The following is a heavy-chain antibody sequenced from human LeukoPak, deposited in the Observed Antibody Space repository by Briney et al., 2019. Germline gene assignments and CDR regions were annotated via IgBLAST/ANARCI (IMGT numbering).Heavy chain of an antibody. D-gene: IGHD3-22*01. CDR1: GGSISSYY. CDR3: ARGLRGEGGYYDY. CDR2: IYSSGST. V-gene: IGHV4-59*12. Sequence: ASETLSLTCTVSGGSISSYYWSWIRQPPGKGLEWIGYIYSSGSTNYNPSLKSRLTISVDTSKNQFSLKLSSVTAADTAVYYCARGLRGEGGYYDYWGQGTLVTVSS. J-gene: IGHJ4*02.